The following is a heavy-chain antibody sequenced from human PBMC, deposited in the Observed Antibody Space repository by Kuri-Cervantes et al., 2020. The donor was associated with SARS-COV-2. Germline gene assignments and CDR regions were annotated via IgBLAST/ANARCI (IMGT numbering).Heavy chain of an antibody. D-gene: IGHD3-16*01. J-gene: IGHJ4*02. CDR1: GFTVSSNY. V-gene: IGHV3-53*05. Sequence: GGSLRLSCAASGFTVSSNYMSWVRQAPGKGLEWVSVIYSGGNRDYADSVKGRFTITRDNAKNSLYLQMNSLRAEDMALYYCAKDRGQGDNYFDYWGQGTLVTVSS. CDR3: AKDRGQGDNYFDY. CDR2: IYSGGNR.